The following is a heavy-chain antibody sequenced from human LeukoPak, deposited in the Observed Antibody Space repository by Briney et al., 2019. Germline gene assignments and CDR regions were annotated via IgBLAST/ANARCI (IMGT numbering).Heavy chain of an antibody. CDR3: ARRTHGYDY. V-gene: IGHV4-34*01. J-gene: IGHJ4*02. D-gene: IGHD3-3*01. Sequence: ETSETLSLTCAVYGGSFSGYYWSWIRQPPGKGLEWIGEINHSGSTNYNPSLKSRVTISVDTSKNQFSLKLSSVTAADTAVYYRARRTHGYDYWGQGTLVTVSS. CDR2: INHSGST. CDR1: GGSFSGYY.